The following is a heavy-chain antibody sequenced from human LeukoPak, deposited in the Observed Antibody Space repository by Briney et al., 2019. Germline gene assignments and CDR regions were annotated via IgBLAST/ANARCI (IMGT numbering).Heavy chain of an antibody. CDR3: ARGGTGATRDDTFDI. CDR2: ISSGSSVI. D-gene: IGHD1-7*01. V-gene: IGHV3-21*01. CDR1: AFTFSSYS. Sequence: GGSLRLSCAASAFTFSSYSMNWVRQAPGKGLEWVSSISSGSSVIIYADSVKGRFTISRDNAKNSLYLQMNSLRAEDTAVYYFARGGTGATRDDTFDIWGQGAMVIVSS. J-gene: IGHJ3*02.